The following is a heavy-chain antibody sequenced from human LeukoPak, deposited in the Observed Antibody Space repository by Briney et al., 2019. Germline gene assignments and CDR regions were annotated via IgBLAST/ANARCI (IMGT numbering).Heavy chain of an antibody. J-gene: IGHJ5*02. CDR1: GYTFTGYY. CDR2: INPNSGGT. D-gene: IGHD2-21*01. CDR3: AREYYGRALDP. V-gene: IGHV1-2*02. Sequence: ASVKVSCKASGYTFTGYYMHWVRQAPGQGLEWMGWINPNSGGTNFAQKFYGRVTMTRDTSISTAYMELSRLRSDDTAVYYCAREYYGRALDPWGQGTLVTVSS.